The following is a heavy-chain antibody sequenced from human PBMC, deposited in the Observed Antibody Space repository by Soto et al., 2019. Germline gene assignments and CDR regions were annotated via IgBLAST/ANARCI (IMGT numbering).Heavy chain of an antibody. Sequence: GGSMRLRCAAVDVLGINVWGSWVSQAPRKGPEWVGRLMSASDGGVPEYPPSVQGIFTISGDYSKNTVYLQLYNLETADTAVYYCARVPHDDYGLYCFDTWGQRILLPVSS. CDR1: DVLGINVW. CDR2: LMSASDGGVP. V-gene: IGHV3-15*01. CDR3: ARVPHDDYGLYCFDT. J-gene: IGHJ4*02. D-gene: IGHD4-17*01.